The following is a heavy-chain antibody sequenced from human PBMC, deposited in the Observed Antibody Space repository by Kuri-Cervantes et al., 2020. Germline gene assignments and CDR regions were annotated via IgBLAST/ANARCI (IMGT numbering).Heavy chain of an antibody. Sequence: GSLRLSCAVYGGSFSGYYWSWIRQPPGKGLEWIGYIYYSGSTNYNPSLKSRVTISVDTSKNQFSLKLSSVTAADTAVYYCARESRVDGDLDYWGQGTLVTVSS. V-gene: IGHV4-59*01. J-gene: IGHJ4*02. D-gene: IGHD4-17*01. CDR3: ARESRVDGDLDY. CDR1: GGSFSGYY. CDR2: IYYSGST.